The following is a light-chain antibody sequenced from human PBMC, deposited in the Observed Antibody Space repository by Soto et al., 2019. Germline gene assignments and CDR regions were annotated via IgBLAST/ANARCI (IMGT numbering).Light chain of an antibody. CDR1: QRVSSSF. J-gene: IGKJ1*01. V-gene: IGKV3-20*01. CDR2: GAS. Sequence: EIVLTQSPVTLSLSPGERATLSCRASQRVSSSFLAWYQQKPGQAPMLLIYGASNRATGIPDRFSGSGSEKDFTVPISRLEPEDFAVYCCLQYVTSPCAFGQGTKVAIE. CDR3: LQYVTSPCA.